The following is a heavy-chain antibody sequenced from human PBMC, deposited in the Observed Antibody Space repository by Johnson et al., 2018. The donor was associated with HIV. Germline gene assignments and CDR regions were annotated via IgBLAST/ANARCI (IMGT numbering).Heavy chain of an antibody. D-gene: IGHD1-14*01. CDR2: ISYDGSHT. J-gene: IGHJ3*02. V-gene: IGHV3-33*05. CDR3: ARTTLRADDAFDI. CDR1: GFTFSRYC. Sequence: QVQLVASGGGVVQPGRSLRLSCEVSGFTFSRYCMLWVRQAPGNGLEWVAVISYDGSHTYYADSVQGRFTIYTDNSKNSLYLQMNSVRAGDTAVYYCARTTLRADDAFDIWGQGTMVTVSS.